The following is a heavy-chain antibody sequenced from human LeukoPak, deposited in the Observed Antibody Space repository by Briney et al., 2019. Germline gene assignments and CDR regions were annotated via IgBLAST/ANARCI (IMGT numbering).Heavy chain of an antibody. J-gene: IGHJ4*02. V-gene: IGHV4-4*07. CDR3: ARGSLPGVVPAAMDFDY. CDR1: GGSISSYY. D-gene: IGHD2-2*01. Sequence: SETLSLTCTVSGGSISSYYWSWIRQPAGKGLEWIGRIYTSGSTNYNPSLKSRVTMSVDTSKNQFSLKLSSVTAADTAVYYCARGSLPGVVPAAMDFDYWGQGTLVTVSS. CDR2: IYTSGST.